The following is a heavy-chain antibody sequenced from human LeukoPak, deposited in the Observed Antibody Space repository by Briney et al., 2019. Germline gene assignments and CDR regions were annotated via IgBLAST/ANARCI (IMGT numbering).Heavy chain of an antibody. D-gene: IGHD4-23*01. J-gene: IGHJ6*02. CDR1: GFTFSDYS. V-gene: IGHV3-48*01. CDR2: ISRSSSTM. Sequence: GGSLRLSCAASGFTFSDYSMNWVRQAPGKGLEWVSYISRSSSTMYYADSVKGRFTISRDNSKNTLYLQMNSLRAEDTAVYYCAKDLVSGRNPVLRNWYYGMDVWGQGTTVTVSS. CDR3: AKDLVSGRNPVLRNWYYGMDV.